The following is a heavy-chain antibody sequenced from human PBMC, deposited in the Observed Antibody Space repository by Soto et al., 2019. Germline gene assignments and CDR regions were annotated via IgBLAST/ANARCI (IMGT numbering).Heavy chain of an antibody. Sequence: SETLCLTCTVSGGSISSYCWSWIRQPPGKGLEWIGYIYYSGGTKYKPYLKSGVTISVDTSKNQFSLKLSPVTPADTAVYYCARDPAHSNPYSFDYWGQGTLVTVSS. CDR3: ARDPAHSNPYSFDY. D-gene: IGHD4-4*01. CDR2: IYYSGGT. CDR1: GGSISSYC. V-gene: IGHV4-59*01. J-gene: IGHJ4*02.